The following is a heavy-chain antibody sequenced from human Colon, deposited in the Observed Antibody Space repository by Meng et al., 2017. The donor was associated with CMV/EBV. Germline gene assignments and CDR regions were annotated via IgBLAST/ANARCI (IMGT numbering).Heavy chain of an antibody. Sequence: GGSLRLSCAASGFTLQMYPVHWVRQAPGKGLEWVAVISHDGSKEYFADSVKGRFTVSRDNSNNTLHLQMHSLRAEDTAVYYCAKGPAYSGFWGGYDNWGQGTLVTVSS. V-gene: IGHV3-30*04. D-gene: IGHD3-3*01. CDR2: ISHDGSKE. CDR3: AKGPAYSGFWGGYDN. CDR1: GFTLQMYP. J-gene: IGHJ4*02.